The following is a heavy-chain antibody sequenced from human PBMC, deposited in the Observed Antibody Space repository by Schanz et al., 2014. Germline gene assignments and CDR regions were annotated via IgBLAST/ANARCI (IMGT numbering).Heavy chain of an antibody. CDR1: GYTFVSYS. D-gene: IGHD3-3*01. J-gene: IGHJ3*01. CDR2: INPSGGGT. CDR3: ARTASHDVWRGYIPHYAFDL. V-gene: IGHV1-46*01. Sequence: QVQLVQSGAEVKKPGASVKVSCKASGYTFVSYSMHWVRQAPGQGLEWMGIINPSGGGTSYALRFQDRVTVTRDTSRSTVYMELSSLRSEDTAVFYCARTASHDVWRGYIPHYAFDLWGQGTVVIVSS.